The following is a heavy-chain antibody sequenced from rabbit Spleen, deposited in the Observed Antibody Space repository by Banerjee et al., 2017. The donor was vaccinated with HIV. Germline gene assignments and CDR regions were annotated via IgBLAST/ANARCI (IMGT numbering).Heavy chain of an antibody. V-gene: IGHV1S40*01. D-gene: IGHD5-1*01. CDR3: ARAGEGGDGYLNL. CDR1: GVSFSISSY. CDR2: INSGSSGTT. Sequence: QSLEESGGDLVKPGASLTLTCTASGVSFSISSYMCWVRQAPGKGLEWIGCINSGSSGTTFSASWAKGRFTISRSSSTTVTLQMASLTVADTATYFCARAGEGGDGYLNLWGQGTLVTVS. J-gene: IGHJ4*01.